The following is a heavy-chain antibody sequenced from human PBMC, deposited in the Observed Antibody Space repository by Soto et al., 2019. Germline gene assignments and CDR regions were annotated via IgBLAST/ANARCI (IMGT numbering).Heavy chain of an antibody. D-gene: IGHD2-15*01. CDR2: VHYSGNT. Sequence: SETRSLTWTVSGYSISSGYHWSFIRQPPGKGLECLGSVHYSGNTYYNPSLKSRLTISVDKSKNQFSLNLSSVTAADTAVYYCARQDRVVAEGRWFDPWGQGTLVTVSS. V-gene: IGHV4-38-2*02. CDR3: ARQDRVVAEGRWFDP. J-gene: IGHJ5*02. CDR1: GYSISSGYH.